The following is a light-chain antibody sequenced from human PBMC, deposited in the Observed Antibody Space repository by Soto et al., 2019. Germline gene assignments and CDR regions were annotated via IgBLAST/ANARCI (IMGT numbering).Light chain of an antibody. V-gene: IGLV2-14*03. CDR2: DVS. Sequence: QSALTQPASVSGSPGQSSTISCTGTISDVGSYNYVSWYQQYPGKAPKLMIYDVSTRPSGVSDRFSGSKSGNTASLTISGLRAEDEADYYCGSYTTSSNYVFGTGTKLTVL. CDR1: ISDVGSYNY. J-gene: IGLJ1*01. CDR3: GSYTTSSNYV.